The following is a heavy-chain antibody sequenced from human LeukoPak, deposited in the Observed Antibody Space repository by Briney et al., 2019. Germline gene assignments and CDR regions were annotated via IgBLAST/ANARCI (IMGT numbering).Heavy chain of an antibody. V-gene: IGHV4-39*07. CDR3: AKSMTLGDDAFDI. J-gene: IGHJ3*02. CDR2: MYYSGST. Sequence: PSETLSLTCTVSGGSISSSSYYWGWIRQPPGKGLEWIGSMYYSGSTYHNPSLKSRVTISVDTSKNQFSLKLNSVTAADTAVYYCAKSMTLGDDAFDIWGQGTMVTVSS. D-gene: IGHD2-21*01. CDR1: GGSISSSSYY.